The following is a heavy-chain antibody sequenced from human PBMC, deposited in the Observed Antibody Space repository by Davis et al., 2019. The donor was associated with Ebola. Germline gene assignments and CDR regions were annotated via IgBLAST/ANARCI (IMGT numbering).Heavy chain of an antibody. J-gene: IGHJ4*02. Sequence: GGSLRLSCVVSGFIFSNHAMTWVRQAPGKGLECVSGITGSGAVTFYSDSVKGRFTISRDNSKNTLYLQMNSLRAEDTAVYYCARGGGYSSGWDDYWGQGTLVTVSS. D-gene: IGHD6-19*01. CDR3: ARGGGYSSGWDDY. V-gene: IGHV3-23*01. CDR1: GFIFSNHA. CDR2: ITGSGAVT.